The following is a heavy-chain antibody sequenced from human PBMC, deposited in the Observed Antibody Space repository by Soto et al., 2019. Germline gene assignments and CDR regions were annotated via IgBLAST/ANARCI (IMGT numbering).Heavy chain of an antibody. D-gene: IGHD2-15*01. CDR1: GFTFSSYG. CDR2: IWYDGSNK. Sequence: ESGGGVVQPGRSLRLSCAASGFTFSSYGMHWVRQAPGKGLEWVAVIWYDGSNKYYADSVKGRFTISRDNSKNTLYLQMNSLRAEDTAVYYCARDGGGRCSGGSCYYYYGMDVWGQGTTVTVSS. CDR3: ARDGGGRCSGGSCYYYYGMDV. J-gene: IGHJ6*02. V-gene: IGHV3-33*01.